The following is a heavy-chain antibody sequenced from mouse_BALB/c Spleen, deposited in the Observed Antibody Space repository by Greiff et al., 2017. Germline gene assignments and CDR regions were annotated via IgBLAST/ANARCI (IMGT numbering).Heavy chain of an antibody. CDR1: GFTFTDYY. J-gene: IGHJ2*01. Sequence: EVKLVESGGGLVQPGGSLRLSCATSGFTFTDYYMSWVRQPPGKALEWLGFIRNKANGYTTEYSASVKGRFTISRDNSQSILYLQMNTLRAEDSATYYCARVLRTLFDDWGQGTTLTVSS. CDR3: ARVLRTLFDD. D-gene: IGHD1-1*01. V-gene: IGHV7-3*02. CDR2: IRNKANGYTT.